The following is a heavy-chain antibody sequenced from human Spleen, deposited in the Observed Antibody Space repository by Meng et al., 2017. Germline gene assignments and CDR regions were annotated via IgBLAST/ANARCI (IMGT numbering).Heavy chain of an antibody. CDR3: ARDEDISAAGKLFGDY. D-gene: IGHD6-25*01. V-gene: IGHV1-2*06. CDR1: GYTFAAYW. CDR2: IDPKSGDT. Sequence: HVQLIQYRPEVTRPGASGKVACKASGYTFAAYWIQWVRQAPGHGLEWMGRIDPKSGDTHYAQKFQARVTMTGDTSISTAYMELSGLRSDDTAMYYCARDEDISAAGKLFGDYWGQGTLVTVSS. J-gene: IGHJ4*02.